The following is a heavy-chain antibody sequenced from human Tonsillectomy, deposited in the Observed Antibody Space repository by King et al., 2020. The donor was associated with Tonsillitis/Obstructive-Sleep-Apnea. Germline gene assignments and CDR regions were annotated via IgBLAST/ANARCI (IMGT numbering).Heavy chain of an antibody. Sequence: LQLQESGPGLVKPSETLSLTCIVSGGSVSSNTYYWGWIRQPPGRGLEWIGTIYYSGTKYYNPSLKSRVTISVDTSKNQFSLKLSSVTAADTAVYYCARQDDGSGDYSYHFDYGGRGTLVTVSS. J-gene: IGHJ4*02. CDR3: ARQDDGSGDYSYHFDY. V-gene: IGHV4-39*01. CDR2: IYYSGTK. D-gene: IGHD3-10*01. CDR1: GGSVSSNTYY.